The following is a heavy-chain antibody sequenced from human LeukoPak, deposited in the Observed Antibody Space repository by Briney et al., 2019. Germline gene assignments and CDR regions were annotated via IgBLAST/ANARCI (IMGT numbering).Heavy chain of an antibody. V-gene: IGHV4-30-2*01. CDR3: ARVKGSRYYFDY. CDR2: IYHSGST. Sequence: SETLSLTCSVSGGSISSGGNYWSWIRHPPGKGLEWIGYIYHSGSTYYNPSLKSRVTISVDRSKNQFSLKLSSVTAADTAVYYCARVKGSRYYFDYWGQGTLVTVSS. J-gene: IGHJ4*02. CDR1: GGSISSGGNY. D-gene: IGHD6-6*01.